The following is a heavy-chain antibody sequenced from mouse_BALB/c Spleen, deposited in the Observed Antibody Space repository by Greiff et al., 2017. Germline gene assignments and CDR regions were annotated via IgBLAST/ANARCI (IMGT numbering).Heavy chain of an antibody. Sequence: QVQLQQSGAELVRPGSSVKISCKASGYAFSSYWMNWVKQRPGQGLEWIGQIYPGDGDTNYNGKFKGKATLTADKSSSTAYMQLSSLTSEDSAVYFCARWAGDPFAYWGQGTLVTVSA. J-gene: IGHJ3*01. V-gene: IGHV1-80*01. CDR1: GYAFSSYW. CDR3: ARWAGDPFAY. D-gene: IGHD3-3*01. CDR2: IYPGDGDT.